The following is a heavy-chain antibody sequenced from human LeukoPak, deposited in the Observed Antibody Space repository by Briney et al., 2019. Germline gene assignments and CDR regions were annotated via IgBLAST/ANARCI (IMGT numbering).Heavy chain of an antibody. CDR3: ARNTYYYDGSAGTFDF. D-gene: IGHD3-22*01. Sequence: VASVKVSCKASGYTFTGYYMHWVRQAPGQGLEWMGWINPNSGGTNYAQKFQGRVTMTRDTSISTAYMELSRLRSDDTAVFYCARNTYYYDGSAGTFDFWGQGTLVTVSS. CDR1: GYTFTGYY. V-gene: IGHV1-2*02. J-gene: IGHJ4*02. CDR2: INPNSGGT.